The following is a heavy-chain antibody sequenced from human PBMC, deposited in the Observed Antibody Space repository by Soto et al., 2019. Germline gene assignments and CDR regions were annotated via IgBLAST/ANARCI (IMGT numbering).Heavy chain of an antibody. D-gene: IGHD1-26*01. CDR2: IYYSGST. Sequence: QEQLQESGPGLVKPSQTLSLTCTVSGGSISRGDSCWSWIRLPPGKGLEWIGYIYYSGSTYYYPSLKSRVTISFDTSKNQFYLKLSSVTAADTAVYYCARDGGSATLGYWGQGTLVTVSS. J-gene: IGHJ4*02. CDR1: GGSISRGDSC. V-gene: IGHV4-30-4*01. CDR3: ARDGGSATLGY.